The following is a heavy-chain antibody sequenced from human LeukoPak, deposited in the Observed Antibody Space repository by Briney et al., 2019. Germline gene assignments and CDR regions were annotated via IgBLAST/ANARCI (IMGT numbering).Heavy chain of an antibody. CDR3: AKDTLYGSGSYSPPSEYYFDY. CDR1: GFTFSSYA. D-gene: IGHD3-10*01. J-gene: IGHJ4*02. V-gene: IGHV3-23*01. Sequence: GGSLRLSCAASGFTFSSYAMSWVRQAPGKGLEWVSAISGSGGSTYYADSVKGRFTISRDNSKNTLYLQMNSLRAEDTAVYYCAKDTLYGSGSYSPPSEYYFDYWGQGTLVTVSS. CDR2: ISGSGGST.